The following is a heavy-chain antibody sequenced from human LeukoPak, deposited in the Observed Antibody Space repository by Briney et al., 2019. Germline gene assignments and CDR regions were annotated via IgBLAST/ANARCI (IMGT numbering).Heavy chain of an antibody. V-gene: IGHV1-18*01. D-gene: IGHD6-19*01. Sequence: ASVKVSCKTSGYTFTSYGISWVRQAPGQGLEWMGWISAYNGNTNYAQKVQGRVTMTRDTSTSTAYMELTRLEFDDTAIYYCARGLLVHESGGSGWYHLWGQGTLVTVSS. CDR1: GYTFTSYG. CDR2: ISAYNGNT. CDR3: ARGLLVHESGGSGWYHL. J-gene: IGHJ4*02.